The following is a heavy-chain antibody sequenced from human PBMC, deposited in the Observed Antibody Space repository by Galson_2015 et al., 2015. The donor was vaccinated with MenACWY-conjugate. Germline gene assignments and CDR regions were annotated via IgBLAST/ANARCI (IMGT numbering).Heavy chain of an antibody. CDR3: ARAPYCSSTSCYYWYFDL. V-gene: IGHV4-59*01. J-gene: IGHJ2*01. CDR1: GGSISSYY. D-gene: IGHD2-2*01. CDR2: IYYSGST. Sequence: SEPLSLTCPVSGGSISSYYWSWIRQPPGKGLEWIGYIYYSGSTNYNPSLKSRVTISVDTSKNRFSLKLSSVTAADTAVYYCARAPYCSSTSCYYWYFDLWGRGTLVTVSS.